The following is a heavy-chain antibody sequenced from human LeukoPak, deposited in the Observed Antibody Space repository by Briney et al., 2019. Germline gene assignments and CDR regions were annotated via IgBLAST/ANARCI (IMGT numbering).Heavy chain of an antibody. CDR3: ARVDCSSTSCYPPTWFDP. D-gene: IGHD2-2*01. V-gene: IGHV4-34*01. CDR2: INHSGST. Sequence: SETLSLTCAVYGGSFSGYYWSWIRQPPGKGLEWIGDINHSGSTNYNPSLKSRVTISVDTSKNQFSLKLSSVTAADTAVYYCARVDCSSTSCYPPTWFDPWGQGTLVTVSS. CDR1: GGSFSGYY. J-gene: IGHJ5*02.